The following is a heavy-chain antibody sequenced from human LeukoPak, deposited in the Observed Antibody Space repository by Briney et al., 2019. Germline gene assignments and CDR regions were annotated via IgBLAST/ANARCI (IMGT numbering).Heavy chain of an antibody. CDR3: AKDRGY. CDR1: GFSFSKYG. V-gene: IGHV3-30*18. Sequence: GGSLRLSCAASGFSFSKYGMHWVRQAPGKGLEWVAVISHDGSNKYYADSVKGRFTISRDNSKNTLYLQMNSLRAEDTAVYYCAKDRGYWGQGTLVTVSS. J-gene: IGHJ4*02. CDR2: ISHDGSNK.